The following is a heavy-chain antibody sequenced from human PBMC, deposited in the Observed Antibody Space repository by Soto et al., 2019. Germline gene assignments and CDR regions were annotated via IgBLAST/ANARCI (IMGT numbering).Heavy chain of an antibody. Sequence: GASLSLASAASGFPFSSYNMNWGRQAPGKGLEWISSISSGSSYIYYAGSVKGRFTISRDNAKNSLFLQMNSLRADDTAVYYCARDILSGGAYPDSWGQGTKVTVSS. J-gene: IGHJ5*01. CDR2: ISSGSSYI. D-gene: IGHD3-10*01. CDR1: GFPFSSYN. V-gene: IGHV3-21*01. CDR3: ARDILSGGAYPDS.